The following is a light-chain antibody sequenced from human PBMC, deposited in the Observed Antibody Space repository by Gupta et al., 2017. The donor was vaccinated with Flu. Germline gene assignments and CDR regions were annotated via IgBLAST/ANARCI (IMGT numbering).Light chain of an antibody. J-gene: IGKJ4*01. V-gene: IGKV1D-12*01. Sequence: DIQMTQSPSSLSASVGDRVTISCRASQGISGSLAWYQQKPGKAPKLLIFDASRLHSGVPSRFSGSGPGTGFTLTISSLQPEDFATYYCQQANVFLGQTFGGGTKVEI. CDR2: DAS. CDR1: QGISGS. CDR3: QQANVFLGQT.